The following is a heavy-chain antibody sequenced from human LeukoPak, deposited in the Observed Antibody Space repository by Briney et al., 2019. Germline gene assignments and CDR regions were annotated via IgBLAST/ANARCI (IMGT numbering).Heavy chain of an antibody. CDR2: IYTSGST. D-gene: IGHD2-2*01. V-gene: IGHV4-61*02. Sequence: TLSLTCAVSVVSISSGSYYWGWSRQPPGKRLECIGRIYTSGSTNYNPSLKSRVTISVDTSKNQFSLKLSSATAADTAVYYCARAHYRYCSSTTCYDNWFDPWGQGTLVTVSS. J-gene: IGHJ5*02. CDR1: VVSISSGSYY. CDR3: ARAHYRYCSSTTCYDNWFDP.